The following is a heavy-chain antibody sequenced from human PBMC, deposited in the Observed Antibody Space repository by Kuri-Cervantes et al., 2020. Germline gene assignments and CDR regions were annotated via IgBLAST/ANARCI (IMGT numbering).Heavy chain of an antibody. V-gene: IGHV1-46*01. D-gene: IGHD3-16*01. J-gene: IGHJ6*03. CDR3: ARGIPGGYYYYYMDV. CDR2: INPSGGST. CDR1: GYTFTSYC. Sequence: ASVKVSCKASGYTFTSYCMHWVRQAPGQGLEWMGIINPSGGSTSYAQKFQGRVTITTDESTSTAYMELSSLRSEDTAVYYCARGIPGGYYYYYMDVWGKGTTVTVSS.